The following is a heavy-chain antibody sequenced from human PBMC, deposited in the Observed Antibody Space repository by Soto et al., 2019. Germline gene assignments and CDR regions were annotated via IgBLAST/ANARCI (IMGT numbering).Heavy chain of an antibody. CDR2: IKQDGSEK. J-gene: IGHJ3*02. Sequence: EVQLVESGGGLVQPGGSLRLSCEGSGFIFSTNWKSWVRQAPGKGLEWVANIKQDGSEKYYVDSVKGRFIISRDNAKNALNLQMNSLRAEDTGVDLYVRDRGRSSGSNGDAFDIGGQGTMVT. CDR1: GFIFSTNW. V-gene: IGHV3-7*01. CDR3: VRDRGRSSGSNGDAFDI. D-gene: IGHD1-26*01.